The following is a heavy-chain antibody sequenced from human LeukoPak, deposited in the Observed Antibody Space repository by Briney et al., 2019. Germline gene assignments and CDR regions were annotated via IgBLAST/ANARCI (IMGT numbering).Heavy chain of an antibody. Sequence: GGSLRLSCAASGFTFSSYAMSWVRQAPGKGLEWVSDINGSGGSTYYADSVKGRFTISRDNAKNSLYLQMNSLRAEDTAVYYCARDFSVLVAARYLDYWGQGTLVTVSS. V-gene: IGHV3-23*01. CDR3: ARDFSVLVAARYLDY. D-gene: IGHD2-15*01. CDR1: GFTFSSYA. J-gene: IGHJ4*02. CDR2: INGSGGST.